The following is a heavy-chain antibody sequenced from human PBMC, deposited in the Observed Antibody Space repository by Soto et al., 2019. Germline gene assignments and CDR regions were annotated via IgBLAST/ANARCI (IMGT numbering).Heavy chain of an antibody. CDR3: TTLFGLLDGFDL. CDR2: IKSKTDGGTT. Sequence: GGSLRLSCAASGFTFSNAWMSWVRQAPGKGLEWVGRIKSKTDGGTTDYAAPVKGRFTISRDDSKNTLYLQRNSLKTEDTAVYYCTTLFGLLDGFDLWGQGTMVTVSS. V-gene: IGHV3-15*01. CDR1: GFTFSNAW. D-gene: IGHD3-10*01. J-gene: IGHJ3*01.